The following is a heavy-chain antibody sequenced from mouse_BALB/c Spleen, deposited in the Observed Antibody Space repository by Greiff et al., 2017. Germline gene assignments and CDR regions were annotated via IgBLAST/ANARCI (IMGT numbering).Heavy chain of an antibody. D-gene: IGHD3-2*01. Sequence: QVQLQQPGAELVKPGASVKLSCKASGYTFTSYWMHWVKQRPGQGLEWIGEINPSNGRTNYNEKFKSKATLTVDKSSSTAYMQLSSLSSEDSAVYFCARRSDSSGYVFDYWGQGTTLTVSS. V-gene: IGHV1S81*02. CDR3: ARRSDSSGYVFDY. CDR2: INPSNGRT. J-gene: IGHJ2*01. CDR1: GYTFTSYW.